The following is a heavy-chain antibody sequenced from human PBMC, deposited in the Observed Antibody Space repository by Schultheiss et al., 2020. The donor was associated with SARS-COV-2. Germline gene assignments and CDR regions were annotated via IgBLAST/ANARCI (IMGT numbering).Heavy chain of an antibody. J-gene: IGHJ4*02. V-gene: IGHV3-30*04. Sequence: GGSLRLSCAASGFTFSSYPMHWVRQAPGKGLEWVTTISHDGSNKYYADSVKGRFTISRDNAKNSLYLQMNSLRAEDTAVYYCAREIKEGYYYDSSGYSDYWGQGTLVTVSS. CDR3: AREIKEGYYYDSSGYSDY. CDR2: ISHDGSNK. CDR1: GFTFSSYP. D-gene: IGHD3-22*01.